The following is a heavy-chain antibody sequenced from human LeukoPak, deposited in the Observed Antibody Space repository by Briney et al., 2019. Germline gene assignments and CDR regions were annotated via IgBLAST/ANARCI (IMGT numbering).Heavy chain of an antibody. D-gene: IGHD3-10*01. V-gene: IGHV3-9*01. CDR2: ISWNSGSI. CDR1: GFTFDDYA. J-gene: IGHJ6*03. Sequence: GGSLRLSCAASGFTFDDYAMHWVRQAPGKGLEWVSGISWNSGSIGYADSVKGRFTISGDNAKNSLYLQMNSLRAEDTAVYYCARVSGGLYYYYMDVWGKGTTVTVSS. CDR3: ARVSGGLYYYYMDV.